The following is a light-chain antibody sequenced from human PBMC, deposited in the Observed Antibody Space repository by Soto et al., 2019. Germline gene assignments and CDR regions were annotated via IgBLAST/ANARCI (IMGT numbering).Light chain of an antibody. CDR3: SSYTTNNLDS. CDR2: EIT. Sequence: QSALTQPASVSGSPGQSITISCTGTSSDVGAYNYVSWYQQDPGKAPKLMIYEITNRPSGVSNRFSGSKSGNTASLTISGLQAEDEGDYYCSSYTTNNLDSFGSGTKVTVL. CDR1: SSDVGAYNY. V-gene: IGLV2-14*01. J-gene: IGLJ1*01.